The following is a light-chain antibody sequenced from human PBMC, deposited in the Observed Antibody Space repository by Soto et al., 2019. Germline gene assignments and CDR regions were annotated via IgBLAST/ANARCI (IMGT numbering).Light chain of an antibody. V-gene: IGKV3-20*01. J-gene: IGKJ1*01. CDR1: QSVSRSY. CDR3: QQYGGSPWT. Sequence: EIVLTQSPGTLSLSPGERATLSCRASQSVSRSYLAWYQQKPDQAPRLLIYGASSRATGIPDRFSGSGSGTDFTLTISRLDPEDFAVYYCQQYGGSPWTFGQGTKVEIK. CDR2: GAS.